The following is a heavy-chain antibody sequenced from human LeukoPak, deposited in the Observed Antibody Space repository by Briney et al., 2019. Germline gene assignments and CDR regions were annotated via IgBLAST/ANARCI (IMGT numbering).Heavy chain of an antibody. Sequence: SETLSLTCTVSGGSISSSSYYWGWIRQPPGKGLEWIGSIYYSGSTYYNPSLKSRVTISVDTSKNQFSLKLSSVTAADTAVYYCARVSVAGTYYYMDVWGKGTTVTISS. CDR1: GGSISSSSYY. V-gene: IGHV4-39*07. D-gene: IGHD6-19*01. CDR2: IYYSGST. J-gene: IGHJ6*03. CDR3: ARVSVAGTYYYMDV.